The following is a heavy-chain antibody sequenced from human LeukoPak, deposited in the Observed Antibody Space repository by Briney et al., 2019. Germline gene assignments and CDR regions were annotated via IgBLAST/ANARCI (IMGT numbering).Heavy chain of an antibody. CDR1: GYAFTSYG. J-gene: IGHJ6*03. Sequence: GASVKVSCKASGYAFTSYGISWVRQAPGQGLEWMGWISAYNGNTNYAQKLQGRVTMTTDTSTSTAYMKLRSLRSDDTAVYYCERDLFVAVDYYYFYMDVWGKGTTVTVSS. D-gene: IGHD4-23*01. V-gene: IGHV1-18*01. CDR2: ISAYNGNT. CDR3: ERDLFVAVDYYYFYMDV.